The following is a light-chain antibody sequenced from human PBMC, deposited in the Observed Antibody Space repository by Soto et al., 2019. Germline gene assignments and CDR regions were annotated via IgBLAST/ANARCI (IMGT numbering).Light chain of an antibody. J-gene: IGLJ1*01. CDR3: TSYTTSSTRV. CDR1: SSDVGCYNY. V-gene: IGLV2-14*01. Sequence: QSALTQPASVSGSPGQSITISCTGTSSDVGCYNYVSWYQQHPGKAPKVMIFEVSNRPSGVSNRFSGSKSGNTASLTISGLQAEDEADYYCTSYTTSSTRVFGTGTKLTVL. CDR2: EVS.